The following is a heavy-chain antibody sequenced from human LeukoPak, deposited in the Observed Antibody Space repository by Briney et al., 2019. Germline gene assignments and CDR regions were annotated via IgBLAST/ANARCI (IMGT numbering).Heavy chain of an antibody. J-gene: IGHJ4*02. D-gene: IGHD6-6*01. CDR2: INHSGST. Sequence: SETLSLTCAVYGGSFSGYYWSWIRQPPGKGLEWIGEINHSGSTNYNPSLKSRVTISVDTSKNQFSLKLSSVTAADTAVYYCARKSQQLGSDYWGQGTLVTVSS. V-gene: IGHV4-34*01. CDR3: ARKSQQLGSDY. CDR1: GGSFSGYY.